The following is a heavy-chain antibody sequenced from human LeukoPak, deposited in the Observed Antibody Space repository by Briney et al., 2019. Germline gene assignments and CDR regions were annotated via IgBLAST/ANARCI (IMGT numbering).Heavy chain of an antibody. CDR1: GFTVSSNY. D-gene: IGHD6-19*01. J-gene: IGHJ3*02. CDR2: LRTNGGIT. V-gene: IGHV3-64D*06. CDR3: VKGHIAVAVVGAFDI. Sequence: GGSLRLSCAASGFTVSSNYMSWVRQAPGKGLEFVSTLRTNGGITYYADSVKGRFTISSNISKNTVYLQMSSLRAEDTAVYYCVKGHIAVAVVGAFDIWGQGTMVTVSS.